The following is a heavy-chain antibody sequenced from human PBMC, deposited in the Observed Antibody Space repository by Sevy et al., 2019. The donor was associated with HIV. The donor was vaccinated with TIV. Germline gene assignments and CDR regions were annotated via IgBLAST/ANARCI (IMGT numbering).Heavy chain of an antibody. V-gene: IGHV3-30-3*01. D-gene: IGHD3-3*02. CDR2: ISYDINNK. Sequence: GGSLRLSCAASGFTFFAYTMHWVRQAPGKGLEWVALISYDINNKYYADSVKGRFTISRDNSKNTLYLQMNSLRPEDTAVYYCAIDLASSGNGLDVWGQGTTVTVSS. CDR1: GFTFFAYT. CDR3: AIDLASSGNGLDV. J-gene: IGHJ6*02.